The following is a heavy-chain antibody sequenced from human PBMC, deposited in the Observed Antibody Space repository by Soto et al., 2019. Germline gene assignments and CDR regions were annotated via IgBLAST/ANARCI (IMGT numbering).Heavy chain of an antibody. D-gene: IGHD6-19*01. CDR3: ASHPAVAGKFDY. J-gene: IGHJ4*02. CDR2: IYYSGST. Sequence: SSETLSLTCTVSGGSISSYYWSWIRQPPGKGLEWIGYIYYSGSTNYNPSLKSRVTISVDTSKNQFSLKLSSVTAADTAVYYCASHPAVAGKFDYWGQGTLVTVSS. V-gene: IGHV4-59*08. CDR1: GGSISSYY.